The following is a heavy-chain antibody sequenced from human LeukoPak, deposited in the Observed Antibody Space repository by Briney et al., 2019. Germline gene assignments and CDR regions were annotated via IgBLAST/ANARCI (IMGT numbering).Heavy chain of an antibody. CDR1: GGSISSYY. CDR3: ARERGGGIYSYGPPRGVAFDI. CDR2: IYYSGST. D-gene: IGHD5-18*01. J-gene: IGHJ3*02. V-gene: IGHV4-59*01. Sequence: PSETLSLTCTVSGGSISSYYWGWIRQPPGKGLEWIGYIYYSGSTNYNPSLKSRVTISVDTSKNQFSLKMSSVTAADTAVYYCARERGGGIYSYGPPRGVAFDIWGQRTMVTVSS.